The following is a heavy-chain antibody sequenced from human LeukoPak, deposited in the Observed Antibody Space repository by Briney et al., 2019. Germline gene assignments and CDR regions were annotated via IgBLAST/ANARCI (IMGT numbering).Heavy chain of an antibody. Sequence: SGTLSLTCAVSGGSISSSYWWTWVRQPPGKWLEWIGEIYHSGSTNYNPSLKSRLTISVDKSKNQFSLKLSSVTAADTAVYYCARSYWTGYHHLDFWGQGTLVTVSS. CDR3: ARSYWTGYHHLDF. CDR2: IYHSGST. CDR1: GGSISSSYW. V-gene: IGHV4-4*02. J-gene: IGHJ4*02. D-gene: IGHD3/OR15-3a*01.